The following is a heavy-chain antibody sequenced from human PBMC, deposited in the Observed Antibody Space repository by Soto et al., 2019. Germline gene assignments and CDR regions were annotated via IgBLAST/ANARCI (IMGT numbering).Heavy chain of an antibody. V-gene: IGHV4-31*03. D-gene: IGHD2-2*01. CDR2: IYYSGST. CDR3: ARSGVSTDIVVVPAAENCYYYGMDV. CDR1: GGSISSGGYY. J-gene: IGHJ6*02. Sequence: PSETLSLTCTVSGGSISSGGYYWSWIRQHLGKGLEWIGYIYYSGSTYFNPSLKSRVTISVDTSKNQFSLKLSSVTAADTAVYYCARSGVSTDIVVVPAAENCYYYGMDVWGQGTTVTV.